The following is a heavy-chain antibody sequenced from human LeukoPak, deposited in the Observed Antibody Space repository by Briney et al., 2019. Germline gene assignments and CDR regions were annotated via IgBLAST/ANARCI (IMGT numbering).Heavy chain of an antibody. CDR1: GGTFSSYA. Sequence: EASVKVSCKASGGTFSSYAISWVRQAPGQGLEWMGGIIPIFGTANYAQKFQGRVTITTDESTSTAYMELSSLRSEDTAVYYCARDLRQVDTAMATEYNWFDPWGQGTLVTVSS. D-gene: IGHD5-18*01. CDR2: IIPIFGTA. CDR3: ARDLRQVDTAMATEYNWFDP. J-gene: IGHJ5*02. V-gene: IGHV1-69*05.